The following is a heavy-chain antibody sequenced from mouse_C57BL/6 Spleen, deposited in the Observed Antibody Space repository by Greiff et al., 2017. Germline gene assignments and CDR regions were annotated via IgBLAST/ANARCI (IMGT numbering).Heavy chain of an antibody. Sequence: EVMLVESGGGLVKPGGSLKLSCAASGFTFSDYGMHWVRQAPEKGLEWVAYISSGSSTIYYADTVKGRFTISRDNAKNTLFLQMTSLRSEDTTMYYCARGGYDDGFAYWGQGTLVTVSA. D-gene: IGHD2-2*01. V-gene: IGHV5-17*01. J-gene: IGHJ3*01. CDR2: ISSGSSTI. CDR1: GFTFSDYG. CDR3: ARGGYDDGFAY.